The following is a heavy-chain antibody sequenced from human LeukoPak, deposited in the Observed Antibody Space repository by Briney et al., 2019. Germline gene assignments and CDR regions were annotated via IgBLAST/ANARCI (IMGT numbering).Heavy chain of an antibody. CDR3: ARDEWWVRDYDFWSGPGSYYYYGMDV. D-gene: IGHD3-3*01. CDR2: ISSSSSYI. J-gene: IGHJ6*02. CDR1: GFTFSSYA. Sequence: PGRSLRLSCAASGFTFSSYAMHWVRQAPGKGLEWVSSISSSSSYIYYADSVKGRFTISRDNAKNSLYLQMNSLRAEDTAVYYCARDEWWVRDYDFWSGPGSYYYYGMDVWGQGTTVTVSS. V-gene: IGHV3-21*01.